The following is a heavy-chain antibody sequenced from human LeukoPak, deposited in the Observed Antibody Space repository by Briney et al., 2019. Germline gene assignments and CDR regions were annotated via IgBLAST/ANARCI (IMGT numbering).Heavy chain of an antibody. CDR3: AREVAYFDY. J-gene: IGHJ4*02. CDR2: INPNSGGT. CDR1: GGTFSSYA. Sequence: ASVKVSCKASGGTFSSYAISWVRQAPGQGLEWMGWINPNSGGTNYAQKFQGRVTMTRDTSISTAYMELSRLRSDDTAVYYCAREVAYFDYWGQGTLVTVSS. V-gene: IGHV1-2*02.